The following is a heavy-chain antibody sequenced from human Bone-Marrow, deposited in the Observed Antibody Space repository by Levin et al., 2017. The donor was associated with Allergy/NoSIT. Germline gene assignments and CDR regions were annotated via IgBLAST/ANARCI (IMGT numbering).Heavy chain of an antibody. D-gene: IGHD3-22*01. Sequence: GGSLRLSCAASGFTFNTYAMSWVRQAPGKGLEWVSAISGSGTYTYYADSVKGRFTISRDNSNHMVSLQMNSLRVEDTATYYCAKRNSGYYDFDNWGQGTLVTVSS. CDR2: ISGSGTYT. J-gene: IGHJ4*02. V-gene: IGHV3-23*01. CDR1: GFTFNTYA. CDR3: AKRNSGYYDFDN.